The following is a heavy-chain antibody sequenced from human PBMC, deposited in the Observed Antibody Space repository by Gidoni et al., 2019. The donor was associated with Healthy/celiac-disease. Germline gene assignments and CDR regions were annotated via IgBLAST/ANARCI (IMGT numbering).Heavy chain of an antibody. CDR1: GGSFSGYY. J-gene: IGHJ4*02. Sequence: QVQLQQWGAGLLKPSEPLSLTCAVYGGSFSGYYWSWIRQPPGKGLEWIGEINHSGSTNYNPSLKSRVTISVDTSKNQFSLKLSSVTAADTAVYYCARAGIAAAAADYWGQGTLVTVSS. D-gene: IGHD6-13*01. V-gene: IGHV4-34*01. CDR3: ARAGIAAAAADY. CDR2: INHSGST.